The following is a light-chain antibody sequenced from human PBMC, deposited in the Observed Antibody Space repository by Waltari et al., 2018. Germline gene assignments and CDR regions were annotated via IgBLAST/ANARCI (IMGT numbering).Light chain of an antibody. Sequence: CRASQTIINNFLAWYQQKPGQAPRLIIHGASSRATGFPDRFSGSGSGTDFTLTISSLKPEDSAVYYCQQYDGSVLTFGGGTKVEI. J-gene: IGKJ4*01. CDR2: GAS. CDR3: QQYDGSVLT. CDR1: QTIINNF. V-gene: IGKV3-20*01.